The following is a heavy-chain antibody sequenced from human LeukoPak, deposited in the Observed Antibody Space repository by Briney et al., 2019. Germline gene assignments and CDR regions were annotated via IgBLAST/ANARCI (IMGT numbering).Heavy chain of an antibody. CDR3: ARSGGSGSYSYHFDY. CDR1: GGTFSSYA. Sequence: GASVKVSCKASGGTFSSYAISWVRQAPGQGLEWMGGTIPIFGTANYAQKFQGRVTITTDESTSTAYMELSSLRSEDTAVYYCARSGGSGSYSYHFDYWGQGTLVTVSS. J-gene: IGHJ4*02. CDR2: TIPIFGTA. V-gene: IGHV1-69*05. D-gene: IGHD3-10*01.